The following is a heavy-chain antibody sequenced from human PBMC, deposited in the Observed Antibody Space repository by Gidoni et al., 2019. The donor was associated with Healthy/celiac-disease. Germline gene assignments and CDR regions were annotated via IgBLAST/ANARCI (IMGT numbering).Heavy chain of an antibody. CDR1: GGSISSSSYY. Sequence: QLQLQESGPGLVKPSETLSLTCTVSGGSISSSSYYWGWIRQPPGKGLEWIGSIYCSGSPYYNPSLKSRVTISVDTSKNQFSLKLSSVTAADTAVYYCARTTIAVAGGGHFDYWGQGTLVTVSS. J-gene: IGHJ4*02. V-gene: IGHV4-39*01. CDR3: ARTTIAVAGGGHFDY. D-gene: IGHD6-19*01. CDR2: IYCSGSP.